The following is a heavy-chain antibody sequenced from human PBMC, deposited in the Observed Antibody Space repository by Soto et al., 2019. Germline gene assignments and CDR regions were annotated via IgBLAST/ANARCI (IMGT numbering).Heavy chain of an antibody. CDR2: IIPIFGTA. CDR1: GGTFSSYA. D-gene: IGHD3-22*01. V-gene: IGHV1-69*13. Sequence: SVKVSCKASGGTFSSYAISWVRQAPGQGLEWMGGIIPIFGTANYAQKFQGRVTITADESTSTAYMELSSLRSEDTAVYYCARGPPLDSSGYSHAFDIWGQGTMVTVSS. J-gene: IGHJ3*02. CDR3: ARGPPLDSSGYSHAFDI.